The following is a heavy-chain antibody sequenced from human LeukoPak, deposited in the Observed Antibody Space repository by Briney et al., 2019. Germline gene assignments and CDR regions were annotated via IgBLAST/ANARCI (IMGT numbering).Heavy chain of an antibody. V-gene: IGHV3-48*03. CDR2: ISGSGTTV. J-gene: IGHJ4*02. CDR1: GFTFSSYE. D-gene: IGHD3-3*01. Sequence: GGSLRLSCAASGFTFSSYEMNWVRQAPGKGLEWVSYISGSGTTVYYADSVKGRFTISRDNAKNSLYLQMNSLRAEDTAVYYCARDLLTAGIFGSNYWGQGTLVTVSS. CDR3: ARDLLTAGIFGSNY.